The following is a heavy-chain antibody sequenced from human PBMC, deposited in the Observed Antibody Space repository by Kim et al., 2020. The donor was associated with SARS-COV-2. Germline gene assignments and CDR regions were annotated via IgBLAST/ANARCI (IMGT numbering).Heavy chain of an antibody. CDR2: ISSSSSTI. Sequence: GGSLRLSCAASGFTFSSYSMNWVRQAPGKGLEWVSYISSSSSTIYYADSVKGRFTISRDNAKNSLYLQMNSLRDEDTAVYYCARGEYSYGPRPPGWYFDLWGRGTLVTVSS. J-gene: IGHJ2*01. D-gene: IGHD5-18*01. CDR1: GFTFSSYS. V-gene: IGHV3-48*02. CDR3: ARGEYSYGPRPPGWYFDL.